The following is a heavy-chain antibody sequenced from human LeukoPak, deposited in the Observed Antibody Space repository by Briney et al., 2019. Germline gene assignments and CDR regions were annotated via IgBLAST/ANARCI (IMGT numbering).Heavy chain of an antibody. CDR3: ATIPPLETGTTNNWFDP. Sequence: ASVKVSCKVSGYTLTELSMHWVRQAPGKGLEWMGGFDPEDGETIYAQKFQGRVTMTEDTSTDTAYMELSSLRSEDTAVYYCATIPPLETGTTNNWFDPWGQGTLVTVSS. CDR1: GYTLTELS. V-gene: IGHV1-24*01. D-gene: IGHD1-7*01. J-gene: IGHJ5*02. CDR2: FDPEDGET.